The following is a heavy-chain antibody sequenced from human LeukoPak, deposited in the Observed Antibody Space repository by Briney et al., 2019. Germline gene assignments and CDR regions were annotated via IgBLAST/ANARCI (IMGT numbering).Heavy chain of an antibody. D-gene: IGHD3-10*01. CDR1: GFSFSSYA. V-gene: IGHV3-23*01. CDR3: AKDALSMAQGHFDY. Sequence: GGSLRLSCAASGFSFSSYAMSWVRLAPGKRLEWVSAISGSGGSTYYADSVKGRFTISRDNSKNTLYLQMNSLRAEDTAVYYCAKDALSMAQGHFDYWGQGTLVTVSS. J-gene: IGHJ4*02. CDR2: ISGSGGST.